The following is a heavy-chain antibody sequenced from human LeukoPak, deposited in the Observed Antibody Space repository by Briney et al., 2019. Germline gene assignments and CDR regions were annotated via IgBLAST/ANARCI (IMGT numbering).Heavy chain of an antibody. CDR2: ISTGSSTI. Sequence: GGSLRLSCAASGFTFSIYTMNWVRQAPGKGLAWVSYISTGSSTIHYADSVKGRFTISRDNAKNSLYLQMNSLRAEDTTLYYCATVNWNAFDIWGQGTMVTVSS. D-gene: IGHD1-1*01. V-gene: IGHV3-48*01. CDR1: GFTFSIYT. CDR3: ATVNWNAFDI. J-gene: IGHJ3*02.